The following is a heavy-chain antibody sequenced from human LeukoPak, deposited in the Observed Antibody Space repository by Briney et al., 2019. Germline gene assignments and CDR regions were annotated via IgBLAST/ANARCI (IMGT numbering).Heavy chain of an antibody. Sequence: SGGSLRLSCAASGFTFSSYSMNWVRQAPGKGLEWVSYISSSSSTIYYAESVKGRFTISRDNAKNSLYLQMNSLRAEDTAVYYCARVIDSSSSGEDYWGQGTLVTVSS. D-gene: IGHD6-6*01. CDR2: ISSSSSTI. J-gene: IGHJ4*02. CDR1: GFTFSSYS. V-gene: IGHV3-48*01. CDR3: ARVIDSSSSGEDY.